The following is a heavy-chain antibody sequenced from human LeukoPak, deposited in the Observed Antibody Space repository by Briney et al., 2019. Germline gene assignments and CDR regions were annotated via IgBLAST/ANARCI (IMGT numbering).Heavy chain of an antibody. V-gene: IGHV5-10-1*01. D-gene: IGHD2-15*01. CDR1: GYSFTSYW. CDR3: ASDRSSKWYFDY. CDR2: IDPSDSYT. Sequence: GESLQISCKGSGYSFTSYWITWVRPMPGKGLEWMGRIDPSDSYTNYSPSFQGHVTISVDKSINTAYLQWSSLKASDTAMYYCASDRSSKWYFDYWGPGTLVTVSS. J-gene: IGHJ4*02.